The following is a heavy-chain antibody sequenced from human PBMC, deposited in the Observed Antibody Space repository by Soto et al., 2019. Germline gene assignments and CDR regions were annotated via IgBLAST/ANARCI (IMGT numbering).Heavy chain of an antibody. CDR1: GGSISSYY. CDR3: ARLNNWFDP. Sequence: QVQLQESGSGLVTPSETLSLTCTVSGGSISSYYWSWIRQPPGKGLEYIAYIYYSGTTNYNPSLKSRVTISVDTSKKQFSLKLSAVTAADTAVYYCARLNNWFDPWGQGTLVTVSS. CDR2: IYYSGTT. V-gene: IGHV4-59*01. J-gene: IGHJ5*02.